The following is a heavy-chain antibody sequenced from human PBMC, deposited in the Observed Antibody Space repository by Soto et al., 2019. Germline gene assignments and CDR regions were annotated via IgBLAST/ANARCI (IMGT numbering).Heavy chain of an antibody. CDR1: GYTFTSYG. CDR2: ISAYNGNT. V-gene: IGHV1-18*04. J-gene: IGHJ6*02. Sequence: VASVKVSCKXSGYTFTSYGISWVRQAPGQGLEWMGWISAYNGNTNYAQKLQGRVTMTTDTSTSTAYMELRSLRSDDTAVYYCARAYDILTIRPYYYYGMDVWGQGTTVTVSS. D-gene: IGHD3-9*01. CDR3: ARAYDILTIRPYYYYGMDV.